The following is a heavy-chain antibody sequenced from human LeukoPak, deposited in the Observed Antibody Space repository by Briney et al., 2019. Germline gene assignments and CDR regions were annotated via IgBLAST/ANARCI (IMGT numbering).Heavy chain of an antibody. CDR1: GFTFRLFA. J-gene: IGHJ1*01. CDR3: ARDFSDVDTVPPA. V-gene: IGHV3-30*04. D-gene: IGHD5-18*01. CDR2: TTFDGRNK. Sequence: GGSPRLSCAASGFTFRLFAMHWVRQSPGKGLEWVAVTTFDGRNKYYAESVKGRFTISRDNSKKTLYLQMESLRADDTAVYYCARDFSDVDTVPPAWGQGTLVIVSS.